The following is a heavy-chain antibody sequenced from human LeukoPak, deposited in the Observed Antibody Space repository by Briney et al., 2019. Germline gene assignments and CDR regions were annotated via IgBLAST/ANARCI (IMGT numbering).Heavy chain of an antibody. CDR3: AKLSGAYGDSRDY. CDR2: IRYDGSNK. CDR1: GFTFSSYG. D-gene: IGHD4-17*01. J-gene: IGHJ4*02. V-gene: IGHV3-30*02. Sequence: GGSLRLSCAASGFTFSSYGMHWVRHAPGKGLELVAFIRYDGSNKYYADSVKGRFTISRDYSKNTLYLQVNSLRPEDTAVYYCAKLSGAYGDSRDYWGQGTLVTVSS.